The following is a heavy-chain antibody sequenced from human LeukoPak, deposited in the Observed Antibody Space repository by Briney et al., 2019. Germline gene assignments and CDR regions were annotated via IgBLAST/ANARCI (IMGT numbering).Heavy chain of an antibody. J-gene: IGHJ4*02. CDR3: ARGIMTTVPTFDY. V-gene: IGHV4-59*01. CDR2: VYYSAST. Sequence: SETLSLTCTVSGGSINGYYWSWMRQPAGKGLEWIGYVYYSASTNYNPSLKSRVTISVDTSKKQFSLRLSSVTAAETAVYYCARGIMTTVPTFDYWGQGTQVTVSS. CDR1: GGSINGYY. D-gene: IGHD4-17*01.